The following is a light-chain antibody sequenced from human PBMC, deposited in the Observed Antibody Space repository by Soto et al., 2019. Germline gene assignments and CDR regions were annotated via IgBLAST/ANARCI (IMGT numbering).Light chain of an antibody. CDR2: SAS. Sequence: DIQMTQSPSALSAGLGRRVRITCPASQDISNRLGWFQQRPGKAPKRLIYSASGLETGVPSRFSGTGSGTEFTLTISSLQTEDFATYYCKQHASYPREFGQGTKVDIK. CDR3: KQHASYPRE. J-gene: IGKJ1*01. V-gene: IGKV1-17*03. CDR1: QDISNR.